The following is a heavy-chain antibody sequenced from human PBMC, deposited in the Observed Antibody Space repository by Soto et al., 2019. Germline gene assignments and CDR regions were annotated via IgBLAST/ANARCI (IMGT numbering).Heavy chain of an antibody. J-gene: IGHJ6*02. CDR3: AKNGQPPYYYYGMDV. CDR2: ISGYNGDT. V-gene: IGHV1-18*01. Sequence: SVKVSCNASGYTFTSYGISWVRQAPGQGLEWMGWISGYNGDTNYAQKFQGRVTMTVDTSTTTAFMELTSLTSDDRAVYYCAKNGQPPYYYYGMDVWGQGTTVTVSS. CDR1: GYTFTSYG. D-gene: IGHD2-8*01.